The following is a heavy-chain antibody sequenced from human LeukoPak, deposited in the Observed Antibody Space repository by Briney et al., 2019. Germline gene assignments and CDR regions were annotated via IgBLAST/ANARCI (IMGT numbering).Heavy chain of an antibody. CDR3: ASRDRYFDWSPFDY. Sequence: SETLSLTCTVSGGSISSYYWSWIRQPPGEGLEWIGYIYYSGGTNYNPSLKSRVTISVDTSKNQFSLKLSSVTAADTAVYYCASRDRYFDWSPFDYWGQGTLVTVSS. V-gene: IGHV4-59*01. J-gene: IGHJ4*02. D-gene: IGHD3-9*01. CDR2: IYYSGGT. CDR1: GGSISSYY.